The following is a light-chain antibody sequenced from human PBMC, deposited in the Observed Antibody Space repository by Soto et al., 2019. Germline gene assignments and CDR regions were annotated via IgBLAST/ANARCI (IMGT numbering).Light chain of an antibody. CDR3: QQSYNSPPIT. CDR2: AAS. V-gene: IGKV1-39*01. CDR1: QSITVY. Sequence: DIQMTQSPSSLSASVGDSVTITCRASQSITVYLNWYQQKAGQAPKLLIYAASSLQSGVPSRFRRGGSRTEFSLNISSLQPDDFATYYCQQSYNSPPITFGGGTRL. J-gene: IGKJ4*01.